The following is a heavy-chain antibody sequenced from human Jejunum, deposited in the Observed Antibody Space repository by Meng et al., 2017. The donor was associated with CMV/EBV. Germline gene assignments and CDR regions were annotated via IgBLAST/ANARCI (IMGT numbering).Heavy chain of an antibody. V-gene: IGHV4-4*07. CDR3: ARECVGEAYDCQWNYWFDP. D-gene: IGHD3-16*01. Sequence: QVQLHGSGPGLVRSSETLSLTCSVSGGPISGYYWSWVRQPAGKRLEWIGRFHPGGTTNYNPSLENRITVSVDSSKNQFFLKLTSVTAADTAIYYCARECVGEAYDCQWNYWFDPWGRGTLVTVSS. CDR2: FHPGGTT. CDR1: GGPISGYY. J-gene: IGHJ5*02.